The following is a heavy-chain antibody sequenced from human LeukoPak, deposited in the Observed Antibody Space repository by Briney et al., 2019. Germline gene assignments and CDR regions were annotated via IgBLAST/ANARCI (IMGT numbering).Heavy chain of an antibody. CDR3: TRGYSIDY. V-gene: IGHV3-49*04. CDR1: GFTFGDYA. D-gene: IGHD4-11*01. CDR2: IRSKASGGTT. Sequence: GGSLRLSCTASGFTFGDYAMSWVRQAPGKGLEWVGFIRSKASGGTTEYTASVKGRFTISRDDSKSIAYLQMNSLITEDTAVYYCTRGYSIDYWGQGTQATVSS. J-gene: IGHJ4*02.